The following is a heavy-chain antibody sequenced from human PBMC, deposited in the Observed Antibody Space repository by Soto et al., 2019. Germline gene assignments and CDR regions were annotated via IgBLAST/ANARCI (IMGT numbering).Heavy chain of an antibody. Sequence: ASVXVSFKSSFYTFTSYGIIFLLQAPGQGLEWMGWISAYNGNTNYAQKLQGRVTMTTDTSTSTAYMELRSLRSDDTAVYYCARNYYDFWSGYRDWLDPWGQGTLVTVYS. J-gene: IGHJ5*02. D-gene: IGHD3-3*01. CDR1: FYTFTSYG. V-gene: IGHV1-18*04. CDR3: ARNYYDFWSGYRDWLDP. CDR2: ISAYNGNT.